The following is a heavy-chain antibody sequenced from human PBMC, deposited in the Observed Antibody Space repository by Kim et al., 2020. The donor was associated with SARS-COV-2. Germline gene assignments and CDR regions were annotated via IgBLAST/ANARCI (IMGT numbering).Heavy chain of an antibody. V-gene: IGHV3-7*01. Sequence: YVDSVKGRFTISRDNANNSLFLQMNSLRAEDTAVYYCAREGAARGSPYDCWGQGSLVTVSS. D-gene: IGHD5-12*01. CDR3: AREGAARGSPYDC. J-gene: IGHJ4*02.